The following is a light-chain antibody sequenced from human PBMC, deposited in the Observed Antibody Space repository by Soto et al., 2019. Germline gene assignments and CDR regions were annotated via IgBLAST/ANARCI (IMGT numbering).Light chain of an antibody. Sequence: QSVLTQPASVSGSPGQSITISCTGSSSDVGNYNHVSWYQQHPGKAPKLMIYEVSNRPSGVSNRFSGSKSGNTASLTISGLQAEDEADYYCCSYAGSYPGVFGGGTKVTVL. CDR2: EVS. CDR1: SSDVGNYNH. CDR3: CSYAGSYPGV. J-gene: IGLJ3*02. V-gene: IGLV2-14*01.